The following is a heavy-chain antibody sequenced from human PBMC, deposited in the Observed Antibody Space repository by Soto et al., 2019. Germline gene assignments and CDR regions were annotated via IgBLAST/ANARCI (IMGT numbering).Heavy chain of an antibody. CDR1: GFTVSGKRY. CDR3: ASWHEREHAYDV. Sequence: PGGSLRLSCAAFGFTVSGKRYVAWVRQAPGKGLEWISALYDVDGTFYADSVKGRFTTSSDSSKTTVHLQMNGLRPDDTAVYYCASWHEREHAYDVWGRGTTVTVSS. J-gene: IGHJ3*01. CDR2: LYDVDGT. D-gene: IGHD1-1*01. V-gene: IGHV3-53*01.